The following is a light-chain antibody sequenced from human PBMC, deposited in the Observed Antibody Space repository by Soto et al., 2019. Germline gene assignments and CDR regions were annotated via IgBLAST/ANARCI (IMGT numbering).Light chain of an antibody. CDR2: DAS. J-gene: IGKJ3*01. CDR3: QQRSNWVT. V-gene: IGKV3-11*01. Sequence: EIVLTQSPATLSLSPGDRATLSCRASQSVATYLAWYQQRPGQAPRLLLYDASHRATGIPARFSGSGSGTEFTLTISSLEPEDFAVYFCQQRSNWVTFGPGTKVDSK. CDR1: QSVATY.